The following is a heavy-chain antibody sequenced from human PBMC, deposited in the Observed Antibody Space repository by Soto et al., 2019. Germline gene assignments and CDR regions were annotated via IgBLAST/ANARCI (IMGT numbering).Heavy chain of an antibody. V-gene: IGHV1-18*04. CDR1: GYTFTSYG. Sequence: ASVKVSCKASGYTFTSYGISWVRQAPGQGLEWMGWISAYNGNTNYAQKLQGRVTMTTDTSTSTAYMELRSLRSDDTAVYYCARDSSYYYDSSGALDAFDNWGQGTMVTVSS. D-gene: IGHD3-22*01. CDR2: ISAYNGNT. CDR3: ARDSSYYYDSSGALDAFDN. J-gene: IGHJ3*02.